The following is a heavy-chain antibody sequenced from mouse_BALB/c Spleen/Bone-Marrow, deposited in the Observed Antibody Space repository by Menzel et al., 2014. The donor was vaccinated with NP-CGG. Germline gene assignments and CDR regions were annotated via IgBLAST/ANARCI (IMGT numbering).Heavy chain of an antibody. V-gene: IGHV7-3*02. CDR2: IRNKANGYTT. CDR1: GFTFTDYY. Sequence: DVQLVESRGGSVQPGGSLRLSCATSGFTFTDYYMSWVRQPPGKALEWLGFIRNKANGYTTEYSASVKGRFTISRDNSQRILYLQMNTLRAEDSATYYCARDENVGIYWYFDVWGAGTTVIVSS. J-gene: IGHJ1*01. CDR3: ARDENVGIYWYFDV.